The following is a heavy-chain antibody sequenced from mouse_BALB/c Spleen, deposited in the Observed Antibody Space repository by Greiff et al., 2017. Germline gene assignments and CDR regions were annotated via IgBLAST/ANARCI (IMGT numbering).Heavy chain of an antibody. CDR1: GFSLTSYG. V-gene: IGHV2-9*02. D-gene: IGHD3-2*01. J-gene: IGHJ3*01. Sequence: VQLQQSGPGLVAPSQSLSITCTVSGFSLTSYGVHWVRQPPGKGLEWLGVIWAGGSTNYNSALMSRLSISKDNSKSQVFLKMNSLQTDDTAMYYCARLDSSGYVPFAYWGQGTLVTVSA. CDR2: IWAGGST. CDR3: ARLDSSGYVPFAY.